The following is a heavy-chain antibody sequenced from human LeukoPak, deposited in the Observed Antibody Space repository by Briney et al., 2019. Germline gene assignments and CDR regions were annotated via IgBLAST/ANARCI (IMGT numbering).Heavy chain of an antibody. CDR3: ARRSGIAVAGAFDY. Sequence: PGGSLRLSCAASGFTVSSNYMSWVRQAPGKGLEWVSVIYSGGITYYADSVKGRFTISGDNSKNTLYLQMNSLRAEDTAVHYCARRSGIAVAGAFDYWGQGTLVTVSS. CDR2: IYSGGIT. V-gene: IGHV3-53*01. J-gene: IGHJ4*02. D-gene: IGHD6-19*01. CDR1: GFTVSSNY.